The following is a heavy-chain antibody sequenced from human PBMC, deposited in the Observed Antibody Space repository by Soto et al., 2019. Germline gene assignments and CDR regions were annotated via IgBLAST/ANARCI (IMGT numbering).Heavy chain of an antibody. V-gene: IGHV3-23*01. J-gene: IGHJ4*02. CDR2: ISRSGRGSA. CDR1: GFTFNSYV. D-gene: IGHD3-22*01. Sequence: GGSLRLSCAASGFTFNSYVMTWVRQAPGEGLEWVSSISRSGRGSAYYADSVKGRFTISRDNSENTLFLQMNNLRDEDTALYYCARGRYLDSSDYWVANLPFDHWGLGTLVTVS. CDR3: ARGRYLDSSDYWVANLPFDH.